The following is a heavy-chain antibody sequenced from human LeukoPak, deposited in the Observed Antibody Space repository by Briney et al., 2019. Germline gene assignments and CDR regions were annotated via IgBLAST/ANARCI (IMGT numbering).Heavy chain of an antibody. CDR1: GGSISSSNW. J-gene: IGHJ3*02. V-gene: IGHV4-4*02. Sequence: PSETLSLTCAVSGGSISSSNWWSWVRQPPGKGLEWIGEVFHDGSPNYNPSFRGRVTILVDKSKNQFSLNLGSLTAADTAMYYCARDPNIVSTVTLRAFDIWGQGTMVSVSS. CDR3: ARDPNIVSTVTLRAFDI. D-gene: IGHD5/OR15-5a*01. CDR2: VFHDGSP.